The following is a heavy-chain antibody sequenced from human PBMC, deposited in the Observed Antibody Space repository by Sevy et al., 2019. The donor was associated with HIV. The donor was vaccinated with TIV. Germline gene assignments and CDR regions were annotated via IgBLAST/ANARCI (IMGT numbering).Heavy chain of an antibody. D-gene: IGHD3-10*01. CDR3: ARAIIIMAHIGSFPFDY. Sequence: ASVKVSCKASGYTFTGYYMHWVRQAPGQGLEWMGRINPNSGGTNYAQKFHGRVTMTRDTSIRTAYMELSRLRSDDTAVYYCARAIIIMAHIGSFPFDYWGQGTLVTVSS. CDR1: GYTFTGYY. CDR2: INPNSGGT. J-gene: IGHJ4*02. V-gene: IGHV1-2*06.